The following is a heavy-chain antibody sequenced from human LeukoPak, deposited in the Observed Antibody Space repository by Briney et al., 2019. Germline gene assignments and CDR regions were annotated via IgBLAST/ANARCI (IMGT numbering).Heavy chain of an antibody. J-gene: IGHJ4*02. CDR1: GGSFSGYY. V-gene: IGHV4-34*01. CDR3: ARRRSSSWYGY. CDR2: INHSGST. D-gene: IGHD6-13*01. Sequence: PSETLSLTCAVYGGSFSGYYWSWIRQPPGKGLEWIGEINHSGSTNYNPSLKSRVTISVDTSKNQFSLKLSSVTAADTAVYYCARRRSSSWYGYWGQGTLVTVSS.